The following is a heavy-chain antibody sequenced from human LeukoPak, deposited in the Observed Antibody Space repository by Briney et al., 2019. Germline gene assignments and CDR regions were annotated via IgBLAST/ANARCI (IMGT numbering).Heavy chain of an antibody. Sequence: ASVKVSCKASGYTFTDYYIYWVRQAPGQGLEWMGRINPDTGGTNSAQRFQGRVTMTRDTSISTAYMELSSLRSDDTAVYYCAREDYDILTGYSKSYYFDYWGQGTLVTVSS. CDR3: AREDYDILTGYSKSYYFDY. CDR1: GYTFTDYY. V-gene: IGHV1-2*06. CDR2: INPDTGGT. J-gene: IGHJ4*02. D-gene: IGHD3-9*01.